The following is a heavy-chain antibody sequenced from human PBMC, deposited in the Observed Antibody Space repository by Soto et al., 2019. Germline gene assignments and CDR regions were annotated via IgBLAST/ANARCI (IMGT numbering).Heavy chain of an antibody. J-gene: IGHJ4*02. V-gene: IGHV3-30*18. CDR1: GFTFSHYA. CDR2: MSYDGSNE. CDR3: AKDGSNNFDY. Sequence: QVQLVESGGGVVQPGRSLRLSCAASGFTFSHYAMHWVRQAPGKGLEWVALMSYDGSNEYYADSVKGPFTISRDNSKNTLYLQMNSLRAEETAVYYCAKDGSNNFDYWGQGTLVTVSS. D-gene: IGHD1-26*01.